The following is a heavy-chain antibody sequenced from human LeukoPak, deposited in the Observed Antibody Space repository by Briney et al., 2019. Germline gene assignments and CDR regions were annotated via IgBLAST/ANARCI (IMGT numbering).Heavy chain of an antibody. V-gene: IGHV3-30*18. D-gene: IGHD3-10*01. CDR2: ISYEGGTQ. Sequence: PGGSLRLSCAASGVTLSPYGMHWVRQAPGKGLEWVAVISYEGGTQHYADSVKGRFTMSRDNSKNTLYLQMNSLRAEDTAVYYCAKGAYYHGSGRYFDYWGQGTLVTVSS. CDR1: GVTLSPYG. J-gene: IGHJ4*02. CDR3: AKGAYYHGSGRYFDY.